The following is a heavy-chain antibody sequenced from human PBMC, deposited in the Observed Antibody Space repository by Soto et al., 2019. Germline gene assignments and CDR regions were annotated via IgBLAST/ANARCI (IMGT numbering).Heavy chain of an antibody. CDR1: GFTFSAYA. D-gene: IGHD2-2*01. CDR2: ISGNGITT. J-gene: IGHJ4*02. V-gene: IGHV3-23*01. CDR3: AGVCCATSRTYRPRY. Sequence: EVLLLESGGGLVQPGGSLRLSCAASGFTFSAYAMSWVRQAPGKGLEWVSTISGNGITTYYADSVKGRFTVSRDNTKNPLSLQMNSLRGEDTSVYYCAGVCCATSRTYRPRYWGQGTLVTVSS.